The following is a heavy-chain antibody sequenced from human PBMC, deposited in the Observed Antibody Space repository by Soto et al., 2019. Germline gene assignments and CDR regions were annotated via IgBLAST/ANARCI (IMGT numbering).Heavy chain of an antibody. CDR2: IYYSGST. J-gene: IGHJ5*02. V-gene: IGHV4-59*01. D-gene: IGHD3-22*01. CDR3: ARGKDSSGYYFSWFDP. CDR1: GGSISSYY. Sequence: SLTCTVSGGSISSYYWSWIRQPPGKGLEWIGYIYYSGSTNYNPSLKSRVTISVDTSKNQFSLKLSSVTAADTAVYYCARGKDSSGYYFSWFDPWGQGTLVTVSS.